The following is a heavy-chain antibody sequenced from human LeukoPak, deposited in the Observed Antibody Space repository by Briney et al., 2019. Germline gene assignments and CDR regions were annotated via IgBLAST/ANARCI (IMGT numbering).Heavy chain of an antibody. Sequence: SVKVSCKTSGGTFGSFAIAWLRQAPGQGLEWMGGIIPIFATTNYAQEFQGRVSITADEFTSTVYMELTSLRSDDTGVYYCARGPPLTYDHTPEGYYHYYMDVWGKGTTIIISS. D-gene: IGHD1-14*01. CDR1: GGTFGSFA. J-gene: IGHJ6*03. V-gene: IGHV1-69*13. CDR3: ARGPPLTYDHTPEGYYHYYMDV. CDR2: IIPIFATT.